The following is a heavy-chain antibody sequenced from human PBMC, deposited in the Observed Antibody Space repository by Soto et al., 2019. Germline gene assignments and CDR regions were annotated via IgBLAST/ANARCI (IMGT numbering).Heavy chain of an antibody. CDR1: GFTFSSYA. Sequence: GGSLRLSCAASGFTFSSYAMSWVRQAPGKGLEWVSAISGSGGSTYYADSVKGRFTISRDNSKNTLYLQMNSLRAEDTAVYYCATFEPNLGLRYFDWLSAWGQGTLVTVSS. J-gene: IGHJ5*02. V-gene: IGHV3-23*01. CDR3: ATFEPNLGLRYFDWLSA. D-gene: IGHD3-9*01. CDR2: ISGSGGST.